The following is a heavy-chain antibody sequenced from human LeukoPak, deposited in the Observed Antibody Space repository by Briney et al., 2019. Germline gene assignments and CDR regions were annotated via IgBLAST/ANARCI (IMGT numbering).Heavy chain of an antibody. CDR1: GFTVSTNY. CDR3: GKSRISGHDTFDI. D-gene: IGHD6-13*01. V-gene: IGHV3-66*02. CDR2: INSGGST. J-gene: IGHJ3*02. Sequence: GGSLRLSCAASGFTVSTNYMSWVRQAPGKGLEWVSLINSGGSTYYADSVKGRFTISRDNSKNTVYLQMNSLRAEDTAVYYCGKSRISGHDTFDIWGQGTVVTVSS.